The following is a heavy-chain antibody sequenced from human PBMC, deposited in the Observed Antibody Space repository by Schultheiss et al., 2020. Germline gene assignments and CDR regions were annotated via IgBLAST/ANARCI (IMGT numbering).Heavy chain of an antibody. CDR1: GFTFSSYS. CDR3: AKDRIGWELYFDY. D-gene: IGHD1-26*01. V-gene: IGHV3-48*01. J-gene: IGHJ4*02. Sequence: GGSLRLSCAASGFTFSSYSMNWVRQAPGKGLEWVSYISSSSSTIYYADSVKGRFTISRDNSKNTVYLQMNSLRPEDTAVYYCAKDRIGWELYFDYWGKGTRVTGYS. CDR2: ISSSSSTI.